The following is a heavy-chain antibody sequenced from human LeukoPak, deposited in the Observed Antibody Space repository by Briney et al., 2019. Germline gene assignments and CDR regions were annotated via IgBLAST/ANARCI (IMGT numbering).Heavy chain of an antibody. D-gene: IGHD1-1*01. J-gene: IGHJ4*02. V-gene: IGHV4-4*07. CDR1: GGSIGSYY. CDR3: ARDTKN. Sequence: PSETLSLTCTVSGGSIGSYYWSWIRQPAGKGLEWIGRIYTSGSTNYNPSLKSRVTISIDTSKNQFSLKLNSVTAADTAVYYCARDTKNWGQGTLVTVSS. CDR2: IYTSGST.